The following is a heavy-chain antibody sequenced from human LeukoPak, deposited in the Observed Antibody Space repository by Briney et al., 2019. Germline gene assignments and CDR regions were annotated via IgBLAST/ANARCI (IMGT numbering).Heavy chain of an antibody. J-gene: IGHJ4*02. V-gene: IGHV4-34*01. Sequence: SETLSLTCAVYGGSFSGYYWSWIRQPPGKGLEWIGEINHSGSTNYNPSLKSRVTISVDTSKNQFSLKLSSVTAADTAVYYCARRKHIRTSFRGVTPDYFDYWGQGTLVTVSS. CDR3: ARRKHIRTSFRGVTPDYFDY. CDR2: INHSGST. D-gene: IGHD3-10*01. CDR1: GGSFSGYY.